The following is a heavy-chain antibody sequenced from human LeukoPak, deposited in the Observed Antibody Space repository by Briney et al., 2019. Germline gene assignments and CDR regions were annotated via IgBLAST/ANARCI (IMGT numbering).Heavy chain of an antibody. J-gene: IGHJ4*02. CDR1: GFTFSSYE. D-gene: IGHD5-12*01. V-gene: IGHV3-48*03. Sequence: GGSLRLSCAASGFTFSSYEMNWVRQAPGKGLEWVSYISSSGSTIYYADSVKGRFTNSRDNAKNSLYLQMNSLRAEDTAVYYCARGAVRGYSGGSLVDYWGQGTLVTVSS. CDR3: ARGAVRGYSGGSLVDY. CDR2: ISSSGSTI.